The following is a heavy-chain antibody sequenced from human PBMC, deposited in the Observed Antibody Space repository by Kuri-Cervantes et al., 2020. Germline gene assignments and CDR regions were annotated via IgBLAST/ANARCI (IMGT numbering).Heavy chain of an antibody. Sequence: GGSLRLSCAASGFTFSSYGMHWVRQAPGKGLEWVAVISYDGSNKYYADSVKGRFTISRDNSKNTVYLQMNSLRTEDTAVYYCAKRDRPHDAFHLWGQGTTVTV. D-gene: IGHD2-2*01. CDR2: ISYDGSNK. CDR1: GFTFSSYG. V-gene: IGHV3-30*18. J-gene: IGHJ6*02. CDR3: AKRDRPHDAFHL.